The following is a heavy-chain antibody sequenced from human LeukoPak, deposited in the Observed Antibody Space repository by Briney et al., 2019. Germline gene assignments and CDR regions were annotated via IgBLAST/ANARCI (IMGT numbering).Heavy chain of an antibody. CDR3: ARASGDYGEYFDY. D-gene: IGHD4-17*01. V-gene: IGHV3-33*01. Sequence: GGSLRLSCAASGFTFRSFAMHWVCQAPGKGLEWVAAIWYDGSNKYYADSVKGRFTISRDNSKNTLFLQMNSLRAEDTAVYYCARASGDYGEYFDYWGQGTLVTVSS. CDR1: GFTFRSFA. CDR2: IWYDGSNK. J-gene: IGHJ4*02.